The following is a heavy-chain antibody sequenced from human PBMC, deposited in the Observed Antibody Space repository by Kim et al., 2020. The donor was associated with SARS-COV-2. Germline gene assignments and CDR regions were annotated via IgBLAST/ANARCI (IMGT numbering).Heavy chain of an antibody. D-gene: IGHD3-10*01. Sequence: SETLSLTCAVYGGSFSGYYWSWIRQPPGKGLEWIGEINHSGSTNYNPSLKSRVTISVDTSKNQFSLKLSSVTAADMAVYYCARRATMVRGASRWYFDLWGRGTLVTVSS. J-gene: IGHJ2*01. CDR1: GGSFSGYY. CDR3: ARRATMVRGASRWYFDL. V-gene: IGHV4-34*01. CDR2: INHSGST.